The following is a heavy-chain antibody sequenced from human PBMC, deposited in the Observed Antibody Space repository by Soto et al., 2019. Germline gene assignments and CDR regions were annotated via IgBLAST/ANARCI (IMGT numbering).Heavy chain of an antibody. CDR3: ARSPDSSGYYPRWYYYGMDV. D-gene: IGHD3-22*01. CDR1: GGSISSSSYY. J-gene: IGHJ6*02. Sequence: SETLSLTCTVSGGSISSSSYYWGWIRQPPGKGLEWIGSIYYSGYTYYNPSLKSRVTISVDTSKNQFSLKLTSVTAADTAVYYCARSPDSSGYYPRWYYYGMDVWGQGTTVTVSS. CDR2: IYYSGYT. V-gene: IGHV4-39*07.